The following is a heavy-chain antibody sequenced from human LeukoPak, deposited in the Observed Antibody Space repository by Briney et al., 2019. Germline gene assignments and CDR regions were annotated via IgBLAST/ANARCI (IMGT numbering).Heavy chain of an antibody. J-gene: IGHJ4*02. D-gene: IGHD2-8*01. CDR3: SRENGAFSPFGY. CDR1: GGSITSTNW. Sequence: SGTLFLTCGVSGGSITSTNWWSWVRQPPGQGLEWIGEVSLSGLTNYNPSLSSRVIMALDTSKNHLSLNLTSVTAAATAVYYCSRENGAFSPFGYWGQGTLVTVPS. V-gene: IGHV4-4*02. CDR2: VSLSGLT.